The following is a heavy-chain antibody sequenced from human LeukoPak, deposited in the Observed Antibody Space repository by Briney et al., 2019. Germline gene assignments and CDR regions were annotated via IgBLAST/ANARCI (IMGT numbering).Heavy chain of an antibody. J-gene: IGHJ4*02. Sequence: GGSLRLSCAASGFTFSSYAMSWVRQAPGKGLEWVSYISSSSSTIYYADSVKGRFTISRDNAKNSLYLQMNSLRAEDTAVYYCARAYCGGDCGIDYWGQGTLVTVSS. CDR3: ARAYCGGDCGIDY. D-gene: IGHD2-21*01. CDR2: ISSSSSTI. CDR1: GFTFSSYA. V-gene: IGHV3-48*01.